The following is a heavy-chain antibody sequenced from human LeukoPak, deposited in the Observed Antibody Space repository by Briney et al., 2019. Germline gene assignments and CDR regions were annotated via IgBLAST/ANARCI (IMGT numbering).Heavy chain of an antibody. CDR1: GDSINAYY. J-gene: IGHJ4*02. Sequence: PSETLSLTCTVSGDSINAYYWGWIRQPPGKGLEWIGYIYFSGTTKYNPSLESRVTISVDTSKNQFSLKLSSVTAADTAVYYCARGPHIAAAGTAPYYFDYWGQGTLVTVSS. D-gene: IGHD6-13*01. V-gene: IGHV4-59*12. CDR2: IYFSGTT. CDR3: ARGPHIAAAGTAPYYFDY.